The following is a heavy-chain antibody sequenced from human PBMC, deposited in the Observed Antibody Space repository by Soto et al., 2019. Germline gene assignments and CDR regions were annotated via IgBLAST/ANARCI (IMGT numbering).Heavy chain of an antibody. J-gene: IGHJ4*02. CDR2: ISGSGGST. V-gene: IGHV3-23*01. CDR1: GFTFTNYS. CDR3: ARDWTKFDS. Sequence: GGSLRLSCAASGFTFTNYSMSWVRRAPGKGLESVSAISGSGGSTYYSDSVKGRFTISRDNPKNTLYLQMSILRAEDTAVYYCARDWTKFDSWGQGTLVTVSS. D-gene: IGHD1-1*01.